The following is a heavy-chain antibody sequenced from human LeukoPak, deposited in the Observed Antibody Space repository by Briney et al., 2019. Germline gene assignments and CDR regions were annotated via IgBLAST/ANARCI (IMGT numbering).Heavy chain of an antibody. CDR1: GFTFSSYW. D-gene: IGHD3-3*01. Sequence: GGPLRLSCAASGFTFSSYWMSWVRQVPGEGLEWVANIKQDGSEKYHVDSVKGRFTISRDNAKNSLYLQMNSLRAEDTAVYYCARVYYDFWSGEYYYYMDVWGKGTTVTVSS. CDR3: ARVYYDFWSGEYYYYMDV. CDR2: IKQDGSEK. V-gene: IGHV3-7*01. J-gene: IGHJ6*03.